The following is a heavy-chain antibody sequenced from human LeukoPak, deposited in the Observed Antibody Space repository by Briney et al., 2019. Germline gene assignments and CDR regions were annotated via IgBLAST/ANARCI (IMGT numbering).Heavy chain of an antibody. Sequence: GGSLRLSCAASGFTFSSYAMHWVRQAPGKGLEWVAVISYDGSNKYYADSVKGRFTISRDNSKNTLYLQMNSLRAEDTAVYYCARDPVAAAQRGYFDYWGQGTLVTVSS. CDR1: GFTFSSYA. J-gene: IGHJ4*02. D-gene: IGHD6-13*01. V-gene: IGHV3-30-3*01. CDR3: ARDPVAAAQRGYFDY. CDR2: ISYDGSNK.